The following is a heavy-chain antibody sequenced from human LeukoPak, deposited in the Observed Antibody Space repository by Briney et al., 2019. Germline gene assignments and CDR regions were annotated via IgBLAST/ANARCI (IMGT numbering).Heavy chain of an antibody. D-gene: IGHD5-24*01. Sequence: SETLSLTCTVSGDSIGGHYWSYYWTWIRQPPGKGLEWIVYILDSGYTKYNPSPNSRVTISVDTSKNRFSLNLTSVTAADTAVYFCARGEDGYSPHFDDWGRG. CDR1: GDSIGGHYWS. CDR3: ARGEDGYSPHFDD. CDR2: ILDSGYT. J-gene: IGHJ4*02. V-gene: IGHV4-59*11.